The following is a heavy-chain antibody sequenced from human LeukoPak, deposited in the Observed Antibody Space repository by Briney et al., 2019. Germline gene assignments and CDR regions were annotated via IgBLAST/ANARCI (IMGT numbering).Heavy chain of an antibody. CDR3: ARGYCSSATCRHFDY. D-gene: IGHD2-2*01. V-gene: IGHV1-18*01. J-gene: IGHJ4*02. Sequence: ASVKVSCKASVYAFSNYAISWVRQSPGQGLGWMGWFSVYNGNTNYAQKLQRRVTKTADTYTTTAYMELRSLRSDDTAVYYCARGYCSSATCRHFDYWGQGALVTVSS. CDR1: VYAFSNYA. CDR2: FSVYNGNT.